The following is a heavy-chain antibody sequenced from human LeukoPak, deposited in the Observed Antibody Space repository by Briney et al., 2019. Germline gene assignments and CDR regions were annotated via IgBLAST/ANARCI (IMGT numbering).Heavy chain of an antibody. Sequence: PSETLSLTCTVSGGSISSGDYYWSWIRQPPGKGLERIGYIYYSGSTYYNPSLKSRATISVDTSKNQLSLKLTSVTAADTAVYYCARPYYYDSRIDPWGQGTLVTVSS. CDR1: GGSISSGDYY. CDR2: IYYSGST. J-gene: IGHJ5*02. D-gene: IGHD3-22*01. CDR3: ARPYYYDSRIDP. V-gene: IGHV4-30-4*01.